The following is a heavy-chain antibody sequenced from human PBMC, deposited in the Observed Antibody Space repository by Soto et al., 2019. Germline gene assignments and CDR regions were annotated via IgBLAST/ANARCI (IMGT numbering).Heavy chain of an antibody. J-gene: IGHJ5*02. CDR3: ARLPYDFWSGYYLSWCDL. V-gene: IGHV4-39*01. CDR2: IYYSGST. CDR1: GGSISSSSYY. Sequence: SETLSLTCTVSGGSISSSSYYWGWIRQPPGKGLEWIGSIYYSGSTYYNPSLKSRVTISVDTSKNQFSLKLSSVTAADTAVYYCARLPYDFWSGYYLSWCDLWGQGTLVTVSS. D-gene: IGHD3-3*01.